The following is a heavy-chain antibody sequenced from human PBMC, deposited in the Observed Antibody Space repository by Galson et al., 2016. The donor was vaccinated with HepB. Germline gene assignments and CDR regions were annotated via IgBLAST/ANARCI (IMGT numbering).Heavy chain of an antibody. J-gene: IGHJ5*02. Sequence: TLSLTCTVSGASISRYFWSWIRQPPGKGLEWVANIYYNGSTNYNPSLKSRVTISVDTSNNQFSLKLSSVTAADTAVYYCARERPYCSSTSCYGAWFDPWGQGTLVTVSS. D-gene: IGHD2-2*01. CDR3: ARERPYCSSTSCYGAWFDP. CDR1: GASISRYF. CDR2: IYYNGST. V-gene: IGHV4-59*01.